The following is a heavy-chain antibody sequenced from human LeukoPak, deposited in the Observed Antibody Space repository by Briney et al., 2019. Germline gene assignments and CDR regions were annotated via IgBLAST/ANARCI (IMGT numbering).Heavy chain of an antibody. J-gene: IGHJ6*03. CDR1: GGSISSGGYY. CDR2: IYHSGST. CDR3: ARDRVGDYYGSGSYRADYYYYYMDV. D-gene: IGHD3-10*01. V-gene: IGHV4-30-2*01. Sequence: SETLSLTCTVSGGSISSGGYYWSWIRQPPGKGLEWIGYIYHSGSTYYNPSLKSRVTISVDRSKNQFSLKLSSVTAADTAVYYCARDRVGDYYGSGSYRADYYYYYMDVWGKGTTVTVSS.